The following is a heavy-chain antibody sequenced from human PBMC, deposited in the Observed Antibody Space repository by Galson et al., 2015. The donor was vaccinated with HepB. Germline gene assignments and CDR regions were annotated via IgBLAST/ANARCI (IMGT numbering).Heavy chain of an antibody. CDR2: TIPVLDIT. CDR3: ARSHYYDSSPFDS. D-gene: IGHD3-22*01. J-gene: IGHJ4*02. Sequence: SCKASGGAFDKYNFNWVRQAPGQGLEWMGKTIPVLDITKYAQKFQGRVTITADTSTSTAYMELSSLRSDDTALYYCARSHYYDSSPFDSWGQGTLVTVSS. V-gene: IGHV1-69*02. CDR1: GGAFDKYN.